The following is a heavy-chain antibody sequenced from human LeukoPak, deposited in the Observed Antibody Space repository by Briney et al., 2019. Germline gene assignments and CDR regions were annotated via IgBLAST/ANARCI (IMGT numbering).Heavy chain of an antibody. J-gene: IGHJ4*02. Sequence: SETLSLTCTVSGGSISSYYWSWVRQPAGEGLEWIGRIFTSGSTNYNPSLKGRVTMSVDTSKNQFSLKLTSVTAADMAVYYCARDRDSGTSSNRYFFDYWGQGTLVTVSS. V-gene: IGHV4-4*07. CDR3: ARDRDSGTSSNRYFFDY. CDR1: GGSISSYY. CDR2: IFTSGST. D-gene: IGHD1-26*01.